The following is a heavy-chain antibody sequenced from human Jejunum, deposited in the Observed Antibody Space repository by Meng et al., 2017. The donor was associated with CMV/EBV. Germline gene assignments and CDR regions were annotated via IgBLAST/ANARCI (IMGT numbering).Heavy chain of an antibody. J-gene: IGHJ4*02. CDR2: VSPDNGET. V-gene: IGHV1-3*01. D-gene: IGHD6-19*01. Sequence: SCKASGYTFAIYGIHWVRQAPGQGLEWMGWVSPDNGETKYSKSFQGRVTITRDTSATTVHMELSSLRSDDTALYYCARVAGWHFDYWGQGTLVTVSS. CDR1: GYTFAIYG. CDR3: ARVAGWHFDY.